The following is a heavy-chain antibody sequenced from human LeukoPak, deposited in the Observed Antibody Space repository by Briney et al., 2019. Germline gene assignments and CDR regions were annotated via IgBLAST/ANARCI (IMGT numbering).Heavy chain of an antibody. J-gene: IGHJ4*02. CDR2: TYYRSKWYN. Sequence: SQTLSLTCAIFGDSVSANSAAWHWIRQSPSRGLEWLGRTYYRSKWYNDSAVSVTTRITINPDTSKIQFSLQLTSVTPEDTAVYYCARERDSHFDYWGQGTLVTVSS. CDR1: GDSVSANSAA. CDR3: ARERDSHFDY. V-gene: IGHV6-1*01. D-gene: IGHD2-15*01.